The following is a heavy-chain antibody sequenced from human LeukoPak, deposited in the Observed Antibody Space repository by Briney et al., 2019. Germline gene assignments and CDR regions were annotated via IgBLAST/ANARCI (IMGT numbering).Heavy chain of an antibody. CDR3: ARDPPQTTAVTGDALDI. V-gene: IGHV4-61*02. J-gene: IGHJ3*02. Sequence: SQTLSLTCTVSGGSISSGSYYWSWIRQPAGKGLEWIGRIYTSGSTNYNPSLKSRVTISVDTSKNQFSLKLSSVTAADTAVYYCARDPPQTTAVTGDALDIWGQGTMVTVSS. D-gene: IGHD4-23*01. CDR2: IYTSGST. CDR1: GGSISSGSYY.